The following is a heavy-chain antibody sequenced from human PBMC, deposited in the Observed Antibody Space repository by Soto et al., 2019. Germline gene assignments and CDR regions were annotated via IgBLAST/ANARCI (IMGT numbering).Heavy chain of an antibody. CDR1: GGSITSENW. J-gene: IGHJ6*02. CDR2: IYHSGSA. Sequence: SETLSLTGTVSGGSITSENWWSWVRQPPEKGLEWMGEIYHSGSANYNPSLKSRVTISVDTSKNQFSLKLSSVTAADTAVYYCVCIFSGGYGYGFYYYGMDVWGQGTTVTVSS. CDR3: VCIFSGGYGYGFYYYGMDV. D-gene: IGHD5-18*01. V-gene: IGHV4-4*02.